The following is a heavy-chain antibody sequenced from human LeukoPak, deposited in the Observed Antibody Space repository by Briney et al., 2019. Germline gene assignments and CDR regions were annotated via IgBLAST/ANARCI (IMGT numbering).Heavy chain of an antibody. Sequence: GGSLRLSCAASRFSFSTYWMSWVRQAPGKGLEWVAYISTSGATINYADSVKGRFTISRDNAESSLYLQLNSLREDDTAVYYCARGREGYWGQGTLVTVSS. D-gene: IGHD3-10*01. CDR2: ISTSGATI. CDR1: RFSFSTYW. V-gene: IGHV3-48*02. CDR3: ARGREGY. J-gene: IGHJ4*02.